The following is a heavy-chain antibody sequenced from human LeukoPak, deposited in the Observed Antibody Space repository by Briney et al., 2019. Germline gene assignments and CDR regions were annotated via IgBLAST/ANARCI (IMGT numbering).Heavy chain of an antibody. CDR2: ISAYNGNT. CDR1: GYTFTSYG. J-gene: IGHJ5*02. D-gene: IGHD4-17*01. CDR3: ARGEDYGDYVNWFDP. Sequence: ASVKVSCKASGYTFTSYGISWVRQAPGQGLEWMGWISAYNGNTNYAQKLQGRVTMTTDTSTSTAYMELRSLRSDDTAVYYCARGEDYGDYVNWFDPWGQGALVTVSS. V-gene: IGHV1-18*01.